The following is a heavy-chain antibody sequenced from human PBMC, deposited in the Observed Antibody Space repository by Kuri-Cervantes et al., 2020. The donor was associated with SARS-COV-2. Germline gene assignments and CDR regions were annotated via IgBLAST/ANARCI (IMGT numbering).Heavy chain of an antibody. D-gene: IGHD5-12*01. CDR1: GYTFTNYY. V-gene: IGHV1-46*01. CDR3: ARDPTNPGSDYYYYGMDV. CDR2: INPSGGST. Sequence: ASVKVSCKASGYTFTNYYMHWVRQAPGQGLEWMGIINPSGGSTSYAQKFQGRVTMTRDTSTSTVYLELSSLRSEDTAVYYCARDPTNPGSDYYYYGMDVWGQGTTVTVSS. J-gene: IGHJ6*02.